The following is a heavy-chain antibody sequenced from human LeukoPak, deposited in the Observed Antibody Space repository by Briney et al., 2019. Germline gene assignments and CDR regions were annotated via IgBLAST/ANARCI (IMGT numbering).Heavy chain of an antibody. J-gene: IGHJ4*02. CDR1: GGTFSSYA. Sequence: SVKVSCKASGGTFSSYAISWVRQAPGQGLEWMGRIIPILGIANYAQKFQGRVTITADKSTSTAYMELSSLRSEDTAVYYCARVGHGGIQLWYYFDYWGQGTLVTVSS. V-gene: IGHV1-69*04. CDR2: IIPILGIA. CDR3: ARVGHGGIQLWYYFDY. D-gene: IGHD5-18*01.